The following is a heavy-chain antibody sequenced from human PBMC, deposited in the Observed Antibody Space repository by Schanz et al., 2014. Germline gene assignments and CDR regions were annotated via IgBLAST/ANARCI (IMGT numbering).Heavy chain of an antibody. CDR2: ISSKGDMT. D-gene: IGHD3-16*02. J-gene: IGHJ4*02. CDR1: GLRFSPSP. CDR3: ARDNRYYLFDY. V-gene: IGHV3-64*01. Sequence: EVQLVESGGGLVRPGGPRGLSCAASGLRFSPSPMNWVRQAPGKGLEYVSSISSKGDMTFYGNSVKGRFTISRDNSKNTLYLQLGSLSAEDTAVYFCARDNRYYLFDYWGQGALVTVSS.